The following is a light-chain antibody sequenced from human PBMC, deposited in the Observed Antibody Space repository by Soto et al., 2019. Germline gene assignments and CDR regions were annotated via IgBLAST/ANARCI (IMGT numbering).Light chain of an antibody. CDR2: DVI. CDR1: SSDVGGYNY. V-gene: IGLV2-14*03. CDR3: NSYTTSRTRV. Sequence: QSALTQPASVSGSPGQSITISCTGTSSDVGGYNYVSWYQQHPGKAPKLMIYDVINRPSGVSNRFSGSKSGNTASLTISGLQAEDEADYYCNSYTTSRTRVFGSGTKLTVL. J-gene: IGLJ1*01.